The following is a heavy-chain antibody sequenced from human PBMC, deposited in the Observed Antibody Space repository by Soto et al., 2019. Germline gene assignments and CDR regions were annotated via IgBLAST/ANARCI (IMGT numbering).Heavy chain of an antibody. CDR2: IKEDGSEK. D-gene: IGHD1-26*01. Sequence: EVQLVESGGGLVQPGGSLRLSCAASGFTFKNYWMAWVRQAPGKGLEWVANIKEDGSEKYHVDSVKGRFTIARDNAKNSLYLQMNSLRAEDTAVYYCARDLRGGSSFDYWGQGTLVTVSS. J-gene: IGHJ4*02. CDR3: ARDLRGGSSFDY. CDR1: GFTFKNYW. V-gene: IGHV3-7*05.